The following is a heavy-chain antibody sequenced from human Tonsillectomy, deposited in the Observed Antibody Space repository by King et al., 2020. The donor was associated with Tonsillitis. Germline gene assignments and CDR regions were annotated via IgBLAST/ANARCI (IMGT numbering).Heavy chain of an antibody. CDR1: GFTFRSYG. V-gene: IGHV3-30*03. CDR3: AGTAFYDSSGYRDEYFQH. CDR2: ISYDGSNK. D-gene: IGHD3-22*01. J-gene: IGHJ1*01. Sequence: VQLVESGGGVVQPGRSLRLSCAASGFTFRSYGMHLVRQAPGQGLEWVAVISYDGSNKYYADSVKGRFTISRDNSKNTLYLQMNSLRVEDTAVYYCAGTAFYDSSGYRDEYFQHWGQGTLITVSS.